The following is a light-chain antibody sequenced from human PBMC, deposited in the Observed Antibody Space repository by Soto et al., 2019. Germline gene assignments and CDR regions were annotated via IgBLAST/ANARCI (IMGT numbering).Light chain of an antibody. CDR3: QQRSDWPIT. V-gene: IGKV3-11*01. J-gene: IGKJ5*01. Sequence: LVLTQSPATLSLSPGERATLSCRASQSLNSYLAWYQQKPGQAPRLLIYDVSNRATGIPARFSGSGSGTDFTLTISSLEPEDFTLYFCQQRSDWPITFGQGTRLEIK. CDR1: QSLNSY. CDR2: DVS.